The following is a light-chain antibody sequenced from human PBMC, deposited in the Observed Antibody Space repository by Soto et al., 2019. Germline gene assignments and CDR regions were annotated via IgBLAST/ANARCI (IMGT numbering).Light chain of an antibody. J-gene: IGKJ1*01. CDR1: QSVNSN. CDR3: QQYNNWPQT. CDR2: GAS. Sequence: ERVMTQSPATLSVSPGERATLSCRASQSVNSNLAWYQQKPGQAPSLLIYGASTRASGIPARFSGSGSGTEFTLTISSLQSEDFAVYYCQQYNNWPQTFGQGDQGGYQ. V-gene: IGKV3-15*01.